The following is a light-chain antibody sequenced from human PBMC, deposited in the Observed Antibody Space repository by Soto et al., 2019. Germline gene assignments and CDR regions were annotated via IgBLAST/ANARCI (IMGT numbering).Light chain of an antibody. V-gene: IGLV2-14*01. CDR1: SSDVGGYNY. CDR2: EVS. Sequence: QSFLTQPASVSGSPVQSITISCTGTSSDVGGYNYVSWYQQHPGKAPKLMIYEVSNRPSGVSNRFSGSKSGNTASLTISGLQAEDAGFYYCSSYTSSTTPWVFGGGTKVTVL. J-gene: IGLJ3*02. CDR3: SSYTSSTTPWV.